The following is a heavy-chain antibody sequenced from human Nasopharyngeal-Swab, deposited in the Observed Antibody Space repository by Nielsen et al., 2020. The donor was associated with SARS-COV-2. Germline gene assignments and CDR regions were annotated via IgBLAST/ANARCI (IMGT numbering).Heavy chain of an antibody. CDR3: ARPGGSGDPDWYFDL. J-gene: IGHJ2*01. D-gene: IGHD3-16*01. CDR1: GGSISNYY. CDR2: MYYSGST. Sequence: SETLSLTCTVTGGSISNYYWSWIRRSPGKGLEWIGYMYYSGSTSHNPSLKSRVTISVDTSKNQISLKLTSVTAADTAVYYCARPGGSGDPDWYFDLWGRGTLVTVSS. V-gene: IGHV4-59*01.